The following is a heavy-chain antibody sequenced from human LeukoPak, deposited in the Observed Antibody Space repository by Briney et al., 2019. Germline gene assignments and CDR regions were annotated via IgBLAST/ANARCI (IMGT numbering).Heavy chain of an antibody. CDR2: INPNSGGT. Sequence: ASVKVSCKASGYTFTDYYMHWVRQAPGQGLEWMGWINPNSGGTNYAQKFQGRVTMTRDTSISTAYMELSRLRSDVTAVYYCARTSSPAAHFDYWGQGTLVTVSS. D-gene: IGHD6-13*01. CDR3: ARTSSPAAHFDY. CDR1: GYTFTDYY. V-gene: IGHV1-2*02. J-gene: IGHJ4*02.